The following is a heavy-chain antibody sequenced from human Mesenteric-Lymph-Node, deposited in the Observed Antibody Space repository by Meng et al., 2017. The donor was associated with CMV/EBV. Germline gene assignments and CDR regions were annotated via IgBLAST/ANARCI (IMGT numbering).Heavy chain of an antibody. V-gene: IGHV4-34*01. J-gene: IGHJ4*02. Sequence: QLQLHRGGVELLQPSETLSVTCAVYGVSFSGYYWNWIRQSPEKGLEWIGEINHSGSTTYNPSFTSRIIISVDTSTNQISLNMSSVTAADTAVYYCARGSSYDILTGYFDYWGQGALVTVSS. D-gene: IGHD3-9*01. CDR1: GVSFSGYY. CDR3: ARGSSYDILTGYFDY. CDR2: INHSGST.